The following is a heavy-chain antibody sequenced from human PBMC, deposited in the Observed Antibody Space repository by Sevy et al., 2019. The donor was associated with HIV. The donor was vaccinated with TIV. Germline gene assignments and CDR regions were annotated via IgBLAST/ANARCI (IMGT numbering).Heavy chain of an antibody. V-gene: IGHV1-69*13. CDR3: AREAGPSHYYYRMDV. CDR1: GGTFSSYA. Sequence: ASVKVSCKASGGTFSSYAISWVRQAPGQGLEWMGGIIPIFGTANYAQKFQGRVTITADESTSTAYMELSSLRSEDTAVYYCAREAGPSHYYYRMDVWGQGTTVTVSS. CDR2: IIPIFGTA. J-gene: IGHJ6*02.